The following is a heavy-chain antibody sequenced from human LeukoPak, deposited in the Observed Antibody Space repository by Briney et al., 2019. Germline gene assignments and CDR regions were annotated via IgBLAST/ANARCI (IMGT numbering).Heavy chain of an antibody. CDR3: ARDPGQQWFDFFDY. J-gene: IGHJ4*02. Sequence: GGSLRLSCAASGFTFSSYWMHWVRQAPGKGLVWVSRINSDGSSTSYADSVKGRFTISRDNAKNTLYLQMSSLRAEDTAAYYCARDPGQQWFDFFDYWGQGTLVTVSS. V-gene: IGHV3-74*01. CDR2: INSDGSST. D-gene: IGHD6-19*01. CDR1: GFTFSSYW.